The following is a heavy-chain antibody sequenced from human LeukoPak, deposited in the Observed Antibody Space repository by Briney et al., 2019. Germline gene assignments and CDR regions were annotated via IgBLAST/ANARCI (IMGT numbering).Heavy chain of an antibody. Sequence: GGSLRLSCAASGFTFSSYSMNWVRQAPGKGLEWVSSISDSSSYIFYADSVKGRFTISRDNAKNSLYLQMNSLRAEDTAVYYCARDRGSGWYGDLGYWGQGTLVTVSS. CDR2: ISDSSSYI. CDR3: ARDRGSGWYGDLGY. J-gene: IGHJ4*02. D-gene: IGHD6-19*01. CDR1: GFTFSSYS. V-gene: IGHV3-21*01.